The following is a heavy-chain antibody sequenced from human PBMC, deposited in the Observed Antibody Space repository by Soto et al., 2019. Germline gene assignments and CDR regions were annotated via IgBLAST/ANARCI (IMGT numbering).Heavy chain of an antibody. CDR1: GGSISTSTFY. J-gene: IGHJ5*02. CDR2: ISYSGST. Sequence: SETLSLTCTVSGGSISTSTFYWGWIRQPPRKGLEWIGHISYSGSTYYNPSLKSRLTISVDTSKNQFSLKLASVTAADTSIYYCARLYSGSLSWFDPWGQGTLVTVSS. CDR3: ARLYSGSLSWFDP. D-gene: IGHD1-26*01. V-gene: IGHV4-39*01.